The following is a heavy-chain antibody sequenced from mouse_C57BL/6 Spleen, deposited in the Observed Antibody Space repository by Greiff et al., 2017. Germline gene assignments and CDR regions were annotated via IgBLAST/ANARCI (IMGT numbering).Heavy chain of an antibody. CDR1: GFSLSTFGMG. D-gene: IGHD2-4*01. V-gene: IGHV8-8*01. CDR3: ARNDDDEAWFAY. Sequence: QVTLKESGPGILQPSQTLSLTCTFSGFSLSTFGMGVGWISQPSGKGLEWLAPNWWDDDKYYNPALKSRLTISKDTSKNHVFLKIANVDTADTATYYCARNDDDEAWFAYWGQGTLVTVSA. J-gene: IGHJ3*01. CDR2: NWWDDDK.